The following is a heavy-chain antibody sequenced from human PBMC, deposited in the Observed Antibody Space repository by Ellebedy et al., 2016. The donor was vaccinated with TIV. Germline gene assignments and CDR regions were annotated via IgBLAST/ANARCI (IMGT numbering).Heavy chain of an antibody. J-gene: IGHJ6*02. D-gene: IGHD4-17*01. CDR2: IYYSGST. Sequence: MPSETLSPTCTVPGGSIRSYYWSWIRQLQGKGLEWIGYIYYSGSTNYNPSLKSRVTISVDTSKNQFSLKLSSVTAADTAVYYCARHRPTTVTLYYYYYYGMDVWGQGTTVTVSS. CDR3: ARHRPTTVTLYYYYYYGMDV. V-gene: IGHV4-59*08. CDR1: GGSIRSYY.